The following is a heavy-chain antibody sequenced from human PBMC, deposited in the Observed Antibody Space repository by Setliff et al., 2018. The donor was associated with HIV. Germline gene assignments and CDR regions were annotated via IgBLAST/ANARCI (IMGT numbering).Heavy chain of an antibody. V-gene: IGHV1-18*01. D-gene: IGHD3-10*01. CDR1: GYTFTSYG. CDR2: ISAYNGNT. J-gene: IGHJ6*03. CDR3: ATLAGDYYYSGRGYYFMDV. Sequence: ASVKVSCKASGYTFTSYGISWVRQAPGQGLEWMGWISAYNGNTNYAQKLQGRVTMTTDTSSTTAYMELRSLRSDDTAVYYCATLAGDYYYSGRGYYFMDVWGKGTTVTVSS.